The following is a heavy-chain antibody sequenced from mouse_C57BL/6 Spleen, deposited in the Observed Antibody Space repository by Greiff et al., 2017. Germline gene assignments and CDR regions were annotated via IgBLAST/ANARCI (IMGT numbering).Heavy chain of an antibody. Sequence: VHVKQSGPELVKPGASVKIPCKASGYTFTDYNMDWVKQSHGKSLEWIGDINPNNGGTIYNQKFKGKATLTVDKSSSTAYMELRSLTSEDTAVYYCARFDYDDIYYAMDYWGQGTSVTVSS. V-gene: IGHV1-18*01. D-gene: IGHD2-4*01. CDR3: ARFDYDDIYYAMDY. CDR1: GYTFTDYN. J-gene: IGHJ4*01. CDR2: INPNNGGT.